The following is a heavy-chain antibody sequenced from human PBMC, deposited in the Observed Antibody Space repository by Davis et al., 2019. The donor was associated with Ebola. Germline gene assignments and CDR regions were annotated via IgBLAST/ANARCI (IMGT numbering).Heavy chain of an antibody. CDR2: ITSKADNYAT. J-gene: IGHJ4*02. CDR3: SRADWGSTDYFDY. V-gene: IGHV3-73*01. CDR1: GFTFSGSS. D-gene: IGHD7-27*01. Sequence: GESLKISCAASGFTFSGSSMHWVRQASGKGLEWVGRITSKADNYATEYVASVKGRFTISRDDSKKTAYLQMNSLKTEDTAVYYCSRADWGSTDYFDYWGQGTLVTVSS.